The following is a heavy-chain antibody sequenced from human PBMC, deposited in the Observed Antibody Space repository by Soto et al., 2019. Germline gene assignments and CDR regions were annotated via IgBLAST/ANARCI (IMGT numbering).Heavy chain of an antibody. CDR1: GFSLSTSGVG. CDR3: AHREVVTEPNWFDP. V-gene: IGHV2-5*02. Sequence: QITLKESGPTLVKPTQTLTLTCTFSGFSLSTSGVGVGWIRQPPGKALEWLALIFWDDDKRYSPSLKSRLTITKDPSKSQVVLTMTNMVTVDTATYYCAHREVVTEPNWFDPWGQRALVTVSS. D-gene: IGHD2-21*02. J-gene: IGHJ5*02. CDR2: IFWDDDK.